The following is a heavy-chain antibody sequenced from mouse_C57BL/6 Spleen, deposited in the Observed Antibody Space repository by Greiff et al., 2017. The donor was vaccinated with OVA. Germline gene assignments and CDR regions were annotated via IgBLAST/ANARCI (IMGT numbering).Heavy chain of an antibody. J-gene: IGHJ4*01. V-gene: IGHV1-81*01. CDR2: IYPRSGNT. D-gene: IGHD2-5*01. CDR3: AREYYSNYPHAMDY. CDR1: GYTFTSYG. Sequence: VQLQESGAELARPGASVKLSCKASGYTFTSYGISWVKQRTGQGLEWIGEIYPRSGNTYYNEKFKGKATLTADKSSSTAYMELRSLTSEDSAVYFCAREYYSNYPHAMDYWGQGTSVTVSS.